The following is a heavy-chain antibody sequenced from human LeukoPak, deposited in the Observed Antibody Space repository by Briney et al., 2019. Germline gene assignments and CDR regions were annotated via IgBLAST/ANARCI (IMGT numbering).Heavy chain of an antibody. CDR3: ARVPIAAAGTVDY. CDR1: GYSISSGYY. J-gene: IGHJ4*02. D-gene: IGHD6-13*01. V-gene: IGHV4-38-2*02. Sequence: SETLSLTCTVSGYSISSGYYWGWIRQPPGKGLEWIGSIYHSGSTYYNPSLKSRVTISVDTSKNQFSLKLSSVTAADTAVYYCARVPIAAAGTVDYWGQGTLVTVSS. CDR2: IYHSGST.